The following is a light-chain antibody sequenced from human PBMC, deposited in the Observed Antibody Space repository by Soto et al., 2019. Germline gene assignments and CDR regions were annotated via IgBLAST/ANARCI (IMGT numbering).Light chain of an antibody. V-gene: IGKV1-33*01. CDR3: QQYDNLLLIT. CDR1: QDISNY. Sequence: DIQMTQSPSSLSASVGDRVTITCQASQDISNYLNWYQQKPGKAPKLLIFAASNLETGVPSRFSGSGSGTDFSFTISSLQAEDIATYYCQQYDNLLLITFGQGTRLDIK. CDR2: AAS. J-gene: IGKJ5*01.